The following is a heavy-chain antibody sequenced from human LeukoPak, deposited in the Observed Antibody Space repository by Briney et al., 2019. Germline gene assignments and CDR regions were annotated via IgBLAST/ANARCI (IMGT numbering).Heavy chain of an antibody. V-gene: IGHV3-30*03. J-gene: IGHJ6*02. CDR1: GFTFSSYG. CDR3: ALLAVAAPGLYYYGMDV. CDR2: ISHDGSNK. Sequence: GRSLRLSCAASGFTFSSYGMHWVRQAPGKGLEWVAVISHDGSNKYYADSVKGRFTISRDNSKNTLYLQMNSLRAEDTAVYYCALLAVAAPGLYYYGMDVWGQGTTVTVSS. D-gene: IGHD6-19*01.